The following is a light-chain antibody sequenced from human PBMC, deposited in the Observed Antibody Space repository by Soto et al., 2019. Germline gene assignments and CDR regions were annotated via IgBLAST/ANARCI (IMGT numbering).Light chain of an antibody. CDR1: QSVRSSF. Sequence: EIVLTQSPGTLSLSPGERATLSCRASQSVRSSFLAWYQQKPGQAPRLLLYGASSRATGIPDRFSGSGSGTXFXLTIXXLEPEDLAVYYCQQYGSSPTFGGGTKVEIK. J-gene: IGKJ4*01. CDR3: QQYGSSPT. V-gene: IGKV3-20*01. CDR2: GAS.